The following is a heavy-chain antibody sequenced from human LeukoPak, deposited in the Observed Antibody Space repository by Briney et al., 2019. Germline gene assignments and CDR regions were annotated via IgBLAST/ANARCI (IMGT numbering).Heavy chain of an antibody. V-gene: IGHV3-73*01. J-gene: IGHJ6*02. CDR2: IRSKANSYVT. CDR3: TRHSDTYCSRANCSVENFYGLDV. CDR1: GFTFSGSA. Sequence: GGSLRLSCAASGFTFSGSAMHWVRQASGKGLEWVGRIRSKANSYVTAYAESVTGRFTISRDDSSNTAYLQMNSLKPEDTAVYYCTRHSDTYCSRANCSVENFYGLDVWGQGPRVTVSS. D-gene: IGHD2-2*01.